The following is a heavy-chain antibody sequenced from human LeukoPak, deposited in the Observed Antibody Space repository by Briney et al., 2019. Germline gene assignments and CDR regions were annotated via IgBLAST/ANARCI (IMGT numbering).Heavy chain of an antibody. CDR3: ARLLAASRSFDY. CDR1: GGSISSGDYY. V-gene: IGHV4-31*03. Sequence: SQTLSLTCTVSGGSISSGDYYWSWIRQHPGKGLEWIGYIYYSGSTYYTPPLKSRVTISVDTSKNQFSLKLSSVTAADTAVFYCARLLAASRSFDYWGQGTLVTVSS. CDR2: IYYSGST. J-gene: IGHJ4*02. D-gene: IGHD6-25*01.